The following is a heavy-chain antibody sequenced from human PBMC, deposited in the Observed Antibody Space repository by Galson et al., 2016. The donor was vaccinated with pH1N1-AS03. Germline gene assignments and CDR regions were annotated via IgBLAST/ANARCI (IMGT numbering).Heavy chain of an antibody. V-gene: IGHV3-23*01. CDR2: ISDSGDSA. CDR3: AKDVSYGPFGDFDC. D-gene: IGHD3-16*01. CDR1: GFAFNNYA. Sequence: SLRLSCAASGFAFNNYAMSWVRQAPGAGLEWLSAISDSGDSAYYTDSVKGRFTISRDNSKRTLYLQMNSLRAEDTAVYYCAKDVSYGPFGDFDCWGQGSLVTVSS. J-gene: IGHJ4*02.